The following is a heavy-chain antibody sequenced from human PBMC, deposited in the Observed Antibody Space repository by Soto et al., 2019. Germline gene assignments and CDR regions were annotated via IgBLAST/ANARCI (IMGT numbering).Heavy chain of an antibody. CDR1: GYSISSGYY. CDR2: IYHSGST. CDR3: ARGGYSYGYYYGMDV. V-gene: IGHV4-38-2*01. D-gene: IGHD5-18*01. Sequence: SETLSLTCAVSGYSISSGYYWGWIRQPPGKGLEWIGSIYHSGSTYYNPSLKSRVTISVDTSKNQFSLKLSSVTAADTAVYYCARGGYSYGYYYGMDVWGQGTAVTVSS. J-gene: IGHJ6*02.